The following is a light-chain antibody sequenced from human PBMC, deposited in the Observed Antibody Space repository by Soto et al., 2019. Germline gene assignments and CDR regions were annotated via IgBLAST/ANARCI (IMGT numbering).Light chain of an antibody. CDR3: ETWDSNIVV. V-gene: IGLV4-60*03. CDR1: SGHSSYI. J-gene: IGLJ2*01. CDR2: LEGSGSY. Sequence: QSVLTQSSSASASLGSSVKLTCTLSSGHSSYIIAWHQRQPGKAPRYLMKLEGSGSYNKGSGVPDRFSGSSSGADRYLTISNLQSEDEADYYCETWDSNIVVFGGGTKLTVL.